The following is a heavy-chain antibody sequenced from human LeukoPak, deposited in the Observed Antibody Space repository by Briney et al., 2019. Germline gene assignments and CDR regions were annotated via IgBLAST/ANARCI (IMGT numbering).Heavy chain of an antibody. J-gene: IGHJ4*02. CDR3: ATQRLAAVAGIGGVCY. V-gene: IGHV1-24*01. CDR2: FDPEDGET. Sequence: ASEKVSCKVSGYTLTELSMHWVRQAPGKGLEWMGGFDPEDGETIYAQKFQGRVTMTEDTSTDTAYMELSSLRSEDTAVYYCATQRLAAVAGIGGVCYWGQGTLVTVSS. D-gene: IGHD6-19*01. CDR1: GYTLTELS.